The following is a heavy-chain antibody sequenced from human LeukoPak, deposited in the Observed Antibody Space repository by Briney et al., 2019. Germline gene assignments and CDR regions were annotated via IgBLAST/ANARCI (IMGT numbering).Heavy chain of an antibody. Sequence: GRSLRLSCAASGFTFSSYGMHWVRQAPGKGLEWVAVIWYEGSNEYYADSVKGRFTISRDNSKNTLYLQMNSLRAEDTAVYYCARDRKSTWGFSYYYYYGMDVWGQGTTVTVSS. V-gene: IGHV3-33*01. D-gene: IGHD7-27*01. J-gene: IGHJ6*02. CDR1: GFTFSSYG. CDR3: ARDRKSTWGFSYYYYYGMDV. CDR2: IWYEGSNE.